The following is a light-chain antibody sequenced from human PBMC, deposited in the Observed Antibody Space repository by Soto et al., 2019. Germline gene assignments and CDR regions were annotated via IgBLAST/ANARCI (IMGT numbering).Light chain of an antibody. CDR3: SSYTSSNTVL. CDR2: DVT. V-gene: IGLV2-14*03. CDR1: SSDVGGYNY. Sequence: QSALTQPASVSGSPGQSITISCTGTSSDVGGYNYVSWCQHHPGKAPKLMIYDVTDRPSGISFRFSGSKSGNTASLTISRLQAEDEADYYCSSYTSSNTVLFGAGTKVTVL. J-gene: IGLJ2*01.